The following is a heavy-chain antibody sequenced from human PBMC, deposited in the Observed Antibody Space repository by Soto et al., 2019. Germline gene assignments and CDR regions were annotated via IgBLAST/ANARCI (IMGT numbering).Heavy chain of an antibody. J-gene: IGHJ4*02. CDR1: GGSISSYF. V-gene: IGHV4-59*01. Sequence: PSETLSLTCSVSGGSISSYFWSWIRQPPRKGQEWIGYIYYSGDTNYNASLKSRVTISVDRSKNQFSLRLSSVTAADTAGDYCLCSGGGYSASSVYRQYFDYWGQGTLVTVSS. D-gene: IGHD3-22*01. CDR3: LCSGGGYSASSVYRQYFDY. CDR2: IYYSGDT.